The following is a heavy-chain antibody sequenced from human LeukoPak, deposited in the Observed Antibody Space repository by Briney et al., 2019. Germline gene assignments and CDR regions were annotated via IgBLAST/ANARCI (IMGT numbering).Heavy chain of an antibody. CDR1: GGSFSGYY. Sequence: SETLSLTCAVYGGSFSGYYWSWIRQPPGKGLEWIGEINHGGSTNYNPSLKSRVTISVDTSKNQFSLKLSSVTAADTAVYYCAREVWDGYNLDYWGQGTLVTVSS. CDR2: INHGGST. J-gene: IGHJ4*02. D-gene: IGHD5-24*01. V-gene: IGHV4-34*01. CDR3: AREVWDGYNLDY.